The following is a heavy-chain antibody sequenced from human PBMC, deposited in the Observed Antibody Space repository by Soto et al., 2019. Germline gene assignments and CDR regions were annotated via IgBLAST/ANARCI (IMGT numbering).Heavy chain of an antibody. CDR1: GGSVSSGSYY. Sequence: KSSETLSLTCTVSGGSVSSGSYYWSWIRQPPGKGLEWIGYIYYSGSTNYNPSLKSRVTISVDTSKNQFSLKLSSVTAADTAVYYCARDSDYYSSDSFDYWGQGTLVTVSS. J-gene: IGHJ4*02. V-gene: IGHV4-61*01. CDR2: IYYSGST. CDR3: ARDSDYYSSDSFDY. D-gene: IGHD3-10*01.